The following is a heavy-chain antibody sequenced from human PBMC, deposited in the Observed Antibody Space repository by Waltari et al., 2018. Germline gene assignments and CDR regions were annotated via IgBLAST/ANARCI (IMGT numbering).Heavy chain of an antibody. V-gene: IGHV3-30*02. Sequence: QVFLVESGGGVVQPGDSLRLSCVSSGFNFNIYGMHWVRQAPGKGLAWVAFTRFNGINKHYADSVKGRFTISRDKTKNTLYLQMNSLRGEDSAMYYCAREDIVSETQWRGNQYRGNSGYDLWGQGTLVSVSS. CDR2: TRFNGINK. J-gene: IGHJ4*01. CDR3: AREDIVSETQWRGNQYRGNSGYDL. CDR1: GFNFNIYG. D-gene: IGHD5-12*01.